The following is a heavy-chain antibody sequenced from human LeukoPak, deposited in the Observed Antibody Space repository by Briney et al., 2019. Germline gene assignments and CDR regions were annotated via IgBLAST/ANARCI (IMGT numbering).Heavy chain of an antibody. Sequence: KPSETLSLTCTVSGGSISRSSYYWGWIRQPPGKGLEWIGSIYYSGSTYYSPSLKSRVTISVDTSKNQFSLKLSSVTAADTAVYYCASRITIFGVVAYFDYWGQGTLVTVSS. V-gene: IGHV4-39*01. CDR2: IYYSGST. CDR1: GGSISRSSYY. CDR3: ASRITIFGVVAYFDY. D-gene: IGHD3-3*01. J-gene: IGHJ4*02.